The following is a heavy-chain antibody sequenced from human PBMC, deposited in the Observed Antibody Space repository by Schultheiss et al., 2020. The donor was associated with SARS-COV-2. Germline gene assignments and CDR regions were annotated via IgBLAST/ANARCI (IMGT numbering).Heavy chain of an antibody. J-gene: IGHJ6*02. CDR3: ARDRSGWDYGMDV. CDR2: IKGDGSSS. CDR1: GFTFSSYW. D-gene: IGHD3-3*01. V-gene: IGHV3-74*01. Sequence: GGSLRLSCAASGFTFSSYWMHWVRQAPGKGLVWVARIKGDGSSSVYADSVKGRFTISRDNAKNTLYLQMNSLRAEDTAVYYCARDRSGWDYGMDVWGQGTTVTVSS.